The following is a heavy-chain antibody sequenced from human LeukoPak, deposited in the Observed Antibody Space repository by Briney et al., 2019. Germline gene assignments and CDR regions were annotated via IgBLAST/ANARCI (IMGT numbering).Heavy chain of an antibody. CDR1: GGSISNTYY. J-gene: IGHJ4*02. CDR3: ARQYCTSTTCWGYFDY. D-gene: IGHD2-2*01. V-gene: IGHV4-39*01. Sequence: PSDTLSLTCTVSGGSISNTYYRGWIRQTPGRGLEWIGIIYYSGSTYYNPSLKSRVTISVATSKNHFSLKLSSVTAADTAVYYCARQYCTSTTCWGYFDYWGQGTMVTVSS. CDR2: IYYSGST.